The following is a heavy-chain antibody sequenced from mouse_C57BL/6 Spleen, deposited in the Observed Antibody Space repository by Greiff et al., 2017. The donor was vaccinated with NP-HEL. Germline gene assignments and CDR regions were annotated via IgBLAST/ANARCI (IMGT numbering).Heavy chain of an antibody. Sequence: EVQRVESGGGLVKPGGSLKLSCAASGFTFSSYAMSWVRQTPEKRLEWVATISDGGSYTYYPDNVKGRFTISRDNAKNNLYLQMSHLKSEDTAMYYCAIYDGYQFAYWGQGTLVTVSA. CDR3: AIYDGYQFAY. D-gene: IGHD2-3*01. CDR2: ISDGGSYT. J-gene: IGHJ3*01. V-gene: IGHV5-4*01. CDR1: GFTFSSYA.